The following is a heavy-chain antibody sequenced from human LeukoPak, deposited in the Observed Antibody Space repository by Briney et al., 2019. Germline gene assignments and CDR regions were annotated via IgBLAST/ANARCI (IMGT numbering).Heavy chain of an antibody. J-gene: IGHJ6*04. CDR1: GFTVISNY. CDR3: ASGPIVVVPAANSYGMDV. CDR2: IYSGGST. V-gene: IGHV3-53*01. D-gene: IGHD2-2*01. Sequence: GGSLRLSCAASGFTVISNYMSWVRQAPGKGLEWVSVIYSGGSTYYPDSVKGRFTISRDNSKNTLYLQMNSLRAEDTAVYHCASGPIVVVPAANSYGMDVWGKGTTVTVSP.